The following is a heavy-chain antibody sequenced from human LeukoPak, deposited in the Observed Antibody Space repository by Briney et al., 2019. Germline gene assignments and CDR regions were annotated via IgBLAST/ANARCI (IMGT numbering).Heavy chain of an antibody. V-gene: IGHV3-74*01. CDR2: INDDGSSR. J-gene: IGHJ1*01. D-gene: IGHD3-10*01. CDR3: TRVSGPGMNEYYHL. Sequence: PGGSLRLSCAASGITFSGAWMHLVRQAPGKGLVWGSRINDDGSSRRYANSVKGRFTISRDNAKNTLCLQMDSLRAEDTAVYYCTRVSGPGMNEYYHLWGQGTLVTVSS. CDR1: GITFSGAW.